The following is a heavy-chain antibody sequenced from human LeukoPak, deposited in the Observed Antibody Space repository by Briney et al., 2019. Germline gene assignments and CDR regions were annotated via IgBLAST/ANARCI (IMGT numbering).Heavy chain of an antibody. CDR1: GGSISSSNW. CDR2: IYHSGST. CDR3: ARVRGYGERYYYYGMDV. D-gene: IGHD5-18*01. J-gene: IGHJ6*04. Sequence: SETPSLTCAVSGGSISSSNWWSWVRQPPGKGLEWIGEIYHSGSTNYNPSLKSRVTISVDKSKNQFSLKLSSVTAADTAVYYCARVRGYGERYYYYGMDVWGKGTTVTVSS. V-gene: IGHV4-4*02.